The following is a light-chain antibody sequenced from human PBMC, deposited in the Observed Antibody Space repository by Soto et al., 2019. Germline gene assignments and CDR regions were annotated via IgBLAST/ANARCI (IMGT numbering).Light chain of an antibody. Sequence: VLTQSPGTLSLSPGERATLSCRASQSVDRSDIAWYQQKPGQAPRLLIYSTSIRAAGIPDRVSVSGSGTDFSLTIRRLEPEDFAVYYCQHFGRSPLTFGGGTKVEIK. J-gene: IGKJ4*01. CDR3: QHFGRSPLT. CDR2: STS. CDR1: QSVDRSD. V-gene: IGKV3-20*01.